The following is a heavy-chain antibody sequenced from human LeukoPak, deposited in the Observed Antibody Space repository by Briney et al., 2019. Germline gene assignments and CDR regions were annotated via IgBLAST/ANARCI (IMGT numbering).Heavy chain of an antibody. V-gene: IGHV4-59*01. J-gene: IGHJ4*02. CDR1: GGSLSSYY. D-gene: IGHD1-7*01. CDR2: IYYSGST. Sequence: PSETLSLTCSLSGGSLSSYYWSWLRQPPGKGLEWIGYIYYSGSTKYNPSLKSRVTILLDTSKNQSSLKLSSVTAADTAVYYCARGGVNWNYDYWGQGTLVTVSS. CDR3: ARGGVNWNYDY.